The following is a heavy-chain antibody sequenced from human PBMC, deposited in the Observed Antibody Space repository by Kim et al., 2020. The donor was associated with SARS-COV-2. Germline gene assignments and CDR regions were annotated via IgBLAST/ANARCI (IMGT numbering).Heavy chain of an antibody. Sequence: SETLSLTCAVYGGSFSGYYWSWIRQPPGKGLEWIGEINHSGSTNYNPSLKSRVTISVDTSKNQFSLKLSSVTAADTAVYYCASIHYYGSGSYYNARLYYFDYWGQGTLVTVSS. J-gene: IGHJ4*02. CDR1: GGSFSGYY. V-gene: IGHV4-34*01. D-gene: IGHD3-10*01. CDR2: INHSGST. CDR3: ASIHYYGSGSYYNARLYYFDY.